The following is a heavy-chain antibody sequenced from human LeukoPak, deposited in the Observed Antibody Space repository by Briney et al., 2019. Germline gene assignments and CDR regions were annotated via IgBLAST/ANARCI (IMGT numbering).Heavy chain of an antibody. J-gene: IGHJ3*02. CDR1: GYTFTGYY. CDR2: INPNSGGT. D-gene: IGHD1-26*01. V-gene: IGHV1-2*02. CDR3: ARGYEWELLGGPAFDI. Sequence: ASVKVSCKASGYTFTGYYMHWVRQAPGQGPEWMGWINPNSGGTNYAQKFQGRVAMTRDTSISTAYMELSRLRSDDTAVYYCARGYEWELLGGPAFDIWGRGTMVTVSS.